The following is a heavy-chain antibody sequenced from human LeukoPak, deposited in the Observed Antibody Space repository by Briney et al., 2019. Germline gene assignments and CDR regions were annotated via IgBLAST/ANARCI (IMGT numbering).Heavy chain of an antibody. J-gene: IGHJ4*02. CDR2: IISSSSYI. D-gene: IGHD6-13*01. V-gene: IGHV3-21*01. CDR1: GFTFSSYS. CDR3: ARDLPIKQIAAAGRMLDH. Sequence: GGSLRLSCAASGFTFSSYSMNWVRQAPGKGLEWVSSIISSSSYIYYADSVKGRFTISRDNAKNSLYLQMNSLRAEDTAVYYCARDLPIKQIAAAGRMLDHWGQGTLVTVSS.